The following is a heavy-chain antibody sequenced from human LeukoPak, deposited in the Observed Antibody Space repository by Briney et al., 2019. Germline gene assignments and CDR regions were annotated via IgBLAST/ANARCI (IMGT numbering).Heavy chain of an antibody. CDR1: GFTFSSHG. CDR3: ARVKGASLDV. D-gene: IGHD1-26*01. J-gene: IGHJ6*02. Sequence: GGSLRLSCAASGFTFSSHGMHWVRQAPGQGLEWVAVIWFDGSKTYYADSVKGRFTISRDNSKNMQWLQMNSLRAEDTAVYYCARVKGASLDVWGQGTTVTVSS. CDR2: IWFDGSKT. V-gene: IGHV3-33*01.